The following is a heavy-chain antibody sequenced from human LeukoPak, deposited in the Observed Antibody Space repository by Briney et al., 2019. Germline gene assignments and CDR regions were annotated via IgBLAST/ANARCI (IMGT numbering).Heavy chain of an antibody. J-gene: IGHJ5*02. CDR3: ARRRGGTNWFDP. CDR1: GGSLSGYY. V-gene: IGHV4-34*01. D-gene: IGHD2-15*01. Sequence: SETLSLTCAVYGGSLSGYYWSWIRQPPGKGLEWIGEINHRGSTNYNPSLKSRVTISVDTSKNQFSLKLTSVTAADTAVYYCARRRGGTNWFDPWGQGTLVTVSS. CDR2: INHRGST.